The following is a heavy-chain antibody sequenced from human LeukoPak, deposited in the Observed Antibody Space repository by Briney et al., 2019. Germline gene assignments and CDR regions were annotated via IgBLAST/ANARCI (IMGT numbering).Heavy chain of an antibody. CDR3: ARSVVGASYSFDY. V-gene: IGHV4-59*01. D-gene: IGHD1-26*01. J-gene: IGHJ4*02. CDR2: IYYSGST. Sequence: SETLSLTCTVSGGSISSYYWNWIRQPPGKGLEWIGYIYYSGSTNYNPSLKSRVTISVDTSKNQFSPKLSSVTAADTAVYYCARSVVGASYSFDYWGPGTVVTVSS. CDR1: GGSISSYY.